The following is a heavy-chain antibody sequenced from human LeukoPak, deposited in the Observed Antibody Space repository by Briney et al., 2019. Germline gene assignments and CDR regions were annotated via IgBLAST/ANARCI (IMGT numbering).Heavy chain of an antibody. V-gene: IGHV1-69*13. J-gene: IGHJ5*02. CDR1: GGTFSSYA. Sequence: SVKVSCKASGGTFSSYAISWVRQAPGQGLEWMGGIIPIFGTANYAQKVQGRVTITADESTSTAYMELSSLRSEDTAVYYCARALFSSTPFDPWGQGTLVTVSS. D-gene: IGHD3-10*01. CDR3: ARALFSSTPFDP. CDR2: IIPIFGTA.